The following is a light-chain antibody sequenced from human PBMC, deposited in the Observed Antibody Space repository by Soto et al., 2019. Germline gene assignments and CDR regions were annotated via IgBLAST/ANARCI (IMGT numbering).Light chain of an antibody. V-gene: IGKV2-28*01. J-gene: IGKJ3*01. CDR1: QSLLHSNGNHY. CDR3: IQALQAPFT. CDR2: LGS. Sequence: DIVMTQSPLSLPVTPGEPAYISCRSSQSLLHSNGNHYLDWYLQKPGQSPQLLIYLGSSRASGVPDRFSGRGSGTEFTLKISRVEAEDVGVYYCIQALQAPFTFGPGTRVDIK.